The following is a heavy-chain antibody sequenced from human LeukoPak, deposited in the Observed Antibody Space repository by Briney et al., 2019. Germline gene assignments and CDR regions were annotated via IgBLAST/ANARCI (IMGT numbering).Heavy chain of an antibody. D-gene: IGHD1-1*01. J-gene: IGHJ3*01. CDR1: GFSFITYG. CDR2: IRYDGSNR. V-gene: IGHV3-30*02. CDR3: ARRGTDASFSFFDV. Sequence: GGSLRLSCAASGFSFITYGIHWVRQAPGKGLEWVAFIRYDGSNRFYADSVRGRFTISRDNSKNTVYLQMNSLRAEDTATYFCARRGTDASFSFFDVWGQGTMVTVSS.